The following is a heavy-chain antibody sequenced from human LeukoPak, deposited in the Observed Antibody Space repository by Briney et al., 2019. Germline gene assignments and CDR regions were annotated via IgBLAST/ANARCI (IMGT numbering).Heavy chain of an antibody. J-gene: IGHJ1*01. CDR1: GFTFSSYS. Sequence: PGGSLRLSCAASGFTFSSYSMNWVRQAPGKGLEWVSSISSSSSYIYYADSVKGRFTISRDNAKHSLYLQMNSLRAEDTAVYYCAREGFVVVPAAIQYFQHWGQGTLVTVSS. CDR3: AREGFVVVPAAIQYFQH. CDR2: ISSSSSYI. V-gene: IGHV3-21*01. D-gene: IGHD2-2*01.